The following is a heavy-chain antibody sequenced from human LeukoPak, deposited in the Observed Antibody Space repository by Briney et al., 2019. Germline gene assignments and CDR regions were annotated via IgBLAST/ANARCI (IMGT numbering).Heavy chain of an antibody. Sequence: GGSLRLSCATSGFTFSSYAMHWVRQATGKGLEWVSAIGTAGDTFYPGSVKGRFTISRDNAKNSLYLQMNPLRAEDTAMYYCVRQQTPHGNFDYWGQGTLVTVSS. J-gene: IGHJ4*02. CDR2: IGTAGDT. V-gene: IGHV3-13*01. CDR3: VRQQTPHGNFDY. D-gene: IGHD1-26*01. CDR1: GFTFSSYA.